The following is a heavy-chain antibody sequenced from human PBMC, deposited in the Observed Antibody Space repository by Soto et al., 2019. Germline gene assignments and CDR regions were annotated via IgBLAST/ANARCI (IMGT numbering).Heavy chain of an antibody. CDR2: ISSSSSTI. V-gene: IGHV3-48*01. Sequence: GGSLRLSCAASGFTFSSYSMNWVRQAPGKGLEWVSYISSSSSTIYYADSVKGRFTISRDNAKNSLYLQMNSLRAEDTAVYYCEREEGDGPFHIVVVAYYYYMDVWGKGTTVTVSS. CDR3: EREEGDGPFHIVVVAYYYYMDV. D-gene: IGHD2-21*01. J-gene: IGHJ6*03. CDR1: GFTFSSYS.